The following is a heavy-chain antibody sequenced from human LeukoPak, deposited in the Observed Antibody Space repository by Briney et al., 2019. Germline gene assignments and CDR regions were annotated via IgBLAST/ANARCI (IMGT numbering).Heavy chain of an antibody. J-gene: IGHJ4*02. V-gene: IGHV3-23*01. CDR1: GFTFSSYA. CDR3: ARDADTSGWYRGVGY. D-gene: IGHD6-19*01. Sequence: GGSLRLSCAGSGFTFSSYAMRWVRQAPGKGLEWVSAISGSGGSTYYADTVKGRFAISRDNSKNTLYLQMNSLRAEDTAVYYCARDADTSGWYRGVGYWGQGTLVTVSS. CDR2: ISGSGGST.